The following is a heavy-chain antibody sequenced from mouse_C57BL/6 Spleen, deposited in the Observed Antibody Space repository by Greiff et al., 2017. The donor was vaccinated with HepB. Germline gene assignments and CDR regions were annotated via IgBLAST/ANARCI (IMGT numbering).Heavy chain of an antibody. CDR1: GYSFTSYY. V-gene: IGHV1-66*01. Sequence: QVQLQQSGPELVKPGASVKISCKASGYSFTSYYIHWVKQRPGQGLEWIGWIYPGSGNTKYNEKFKGKATLTADKSSSTAYMQLSSLTSEDSAVYYCARGYGSSYYYAMDYWGQGTSVTVSS. CDR3: ARGYGSSYYYAMDY. D-gene: IGHD1-1*01. CDR2: IYPGSGNT. J-gene: IGHJ4*01.